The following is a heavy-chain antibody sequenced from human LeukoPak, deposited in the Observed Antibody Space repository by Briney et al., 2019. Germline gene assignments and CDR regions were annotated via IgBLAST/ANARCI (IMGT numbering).Heavy chain of an antibody. V-gene: IGHV3-48*02. J-gene: IGHJ4*02. CDR1: GFTFSSYS. CDR2: ISSSGSTK. Sequence: GGSLRLSCAASGFTFSSYSMNWVRQAPGKGLEWVSYISSSGSTKYYADSVKGRFTISRDNAKNSLNLQMNSLRDEDTAVYYCARLFRRYYFDYWGQGTLVTVSS. CDR3: ARLFRRYYFDY.